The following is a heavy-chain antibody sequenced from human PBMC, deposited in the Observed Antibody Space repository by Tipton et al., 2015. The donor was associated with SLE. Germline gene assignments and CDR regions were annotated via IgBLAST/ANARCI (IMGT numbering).Heavy chain of an antibody. Sequence: TLSLTCTVSGGSFTSYYWSWIRQPPGKGLEWIGYIYYSGTSNYNPSLKSRVTMSVDTSKKQFSLTLSSVTTADTAVYYCARQSVAVAGKGYFDYWGQGTLVTVSS. J-gene: IGHJ4*02. D-gene: IGHD6-19*01. CDR3: ARQSVAVAGKGYFDY. CDR1: GGSFTSYY. CDR2: IYYSGTS. V-gene: IGHV4-59*01.